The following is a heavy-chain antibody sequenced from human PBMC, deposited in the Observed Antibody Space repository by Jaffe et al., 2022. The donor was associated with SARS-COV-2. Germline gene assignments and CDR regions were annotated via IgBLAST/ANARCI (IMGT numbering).Heavy chain of an antibody. D-gene: IGHD2-21*02. Sequence: EVQLVQSGAELKKPGESLKISCKGSGYSFSDYWIGWVRQMPGKGLEWVGIIYPYDSHTRYSTSFEGHVTISADMSITTAYLQWTSLKASDTAMYYCARLFPRGDRSSNWFDPWGQGTLITVSS. V-gene: IGHV5-51*01. J-gene: IGHJ5*02. CDR3: ARLFPRGDRSSNWFDP. CDR2: IYPYDSHT. CDR1: GYSFSDYW.